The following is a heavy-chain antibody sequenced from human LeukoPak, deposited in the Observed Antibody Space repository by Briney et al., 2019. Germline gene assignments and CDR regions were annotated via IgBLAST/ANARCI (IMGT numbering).Heavy chain of an antibody. CDR1: GYTXSNYG. V-gene: IGHV1-18*01. CDR3: ARTRSGSSCYVIY. D-gene: IGHD2-2*01. CDR2: ISGYNGNT. Sequence: ASVKVSCKASGYTXSNYGITWVRQAPGQGLEWMGWISGYNGNTNYAQKFQGRVTMTTETSTSTAYMELRSLRSDDTAVYYCARTRSGSSCYVIYWGQGTLLTVSS. J-gene: IGHJ4*02.